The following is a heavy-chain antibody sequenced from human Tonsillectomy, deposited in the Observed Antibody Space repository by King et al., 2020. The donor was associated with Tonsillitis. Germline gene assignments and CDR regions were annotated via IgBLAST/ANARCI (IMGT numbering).Heavy chain of an antibody. CDR1: GGSINSYY. D-gene: IGHD1-26*01. Sequence: QLQESGPGLVKPSETLSLICTVSGGSINSYYWSWLRQPPGKGLEWIGFIYYSGSTEYNHYLKSRVTMSLDTSKNQFSLKLSSVTAADTAMYYCARDRSRSPSGPYSYYYDMDVWGQGATVTVSS. CDR3: ARDRSRSPSGPYSYYYDMDV. J-gene: IGHJ6*02. CDR2: IYYSGST. V-gene: IGHV4-59*01.